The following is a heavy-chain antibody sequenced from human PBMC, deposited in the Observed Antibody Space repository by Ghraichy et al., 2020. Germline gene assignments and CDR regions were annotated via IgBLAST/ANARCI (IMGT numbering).Heavy chain of an antibody. CDR3: ARDLPDAGIQPFDY. CDR2: IKQDGSEK. J-gene: IGHJ4*02. CDR1: GFNFNRFW. V-gene: IGHV3-7*01. Sequence: GGSLRLSCAAFGFNFNRFWMYWVRQAPGKGLEWVASIKQDGSEKYYVDSVKGRFTISRDNAKDSLYLQMNSLRAEDTAVYYCARDLPDAGIQPFDYWGQGALVTVSS. D-gene: IGHD1-14*01.